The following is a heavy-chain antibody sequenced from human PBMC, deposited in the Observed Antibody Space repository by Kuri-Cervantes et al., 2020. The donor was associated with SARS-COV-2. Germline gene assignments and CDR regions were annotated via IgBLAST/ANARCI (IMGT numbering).Heavy chain of an antibody. D-gene: IGHD2-2*02. CDR3: ARLDILVVPAAIYY. CDR2: IYYSGST. J-gene: IGHJ4*02. Sequence: SETLSLTCTVSGGSISSHYWSWIRQPPGKGLEWIGYIYYSGSTNYNPSLKSRVTISVDTSKNQFSLKLSSVTAADTAVYYCARLDILVVPAAIYYWGQGILVTVSS. V-gene: IGHV4-59*08. CDR1: GGSISSHY.